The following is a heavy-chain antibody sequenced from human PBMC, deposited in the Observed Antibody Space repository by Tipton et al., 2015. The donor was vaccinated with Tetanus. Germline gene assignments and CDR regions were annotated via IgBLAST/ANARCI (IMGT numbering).Heavy chain of an antibody. CDR3: ARHPPPYYYGSGSYLDY. CDR1: GGSISDKKYY. V-gene: IGHV4-39*01. CDR2: IYFEGST. D-gene: IGHD3-10*01. J-gene: IGHJ4*02. Sequence: TLSLTCTVSGGSISDKKYYWGWIRQPPGKGLEWIASIYFEGSTYYSPSLKSRVTIAVDTSQNVFSLRLTSVTAADTAVYFRARHPPPYYYGSGSYLDYWGQGTPVTVSS.